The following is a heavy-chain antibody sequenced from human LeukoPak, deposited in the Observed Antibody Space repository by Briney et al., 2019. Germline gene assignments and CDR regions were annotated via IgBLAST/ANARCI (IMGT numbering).Heavy chain of an antibody. J-gene: IGHJ4*02. CDR1: GFTFSNSC. V-gene: IGHV3-15*01. D-gene: IGHD3-22*01. CDR3: TTVGYYDSSGYYYRFDY. CDR2: IKSKTDGGTT. Sequence: GGSLTLSCTVSGFTFSNSCMSWVRQAPGKGLEWVGRIKSKTDGGTTDYAAPVKGRFTISRDDSKNTLYLQMNSLKTEDTAVYYCTTVGYYDSSGYYYRFDYWGQGTLVTVSS.